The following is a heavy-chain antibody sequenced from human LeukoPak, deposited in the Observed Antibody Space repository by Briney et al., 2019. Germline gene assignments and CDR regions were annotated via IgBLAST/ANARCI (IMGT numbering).Heavy chain of an antibody. CDR1: GGSISSYH. CDR2: IYYIRTT. CDR3: ARHADAGRLVEL. V-gene: IGHV4-59*08. Sequence: SETLSLTCSVSGGSISSYHWSWIRQPPGKGLEWIGYIYYIRTTNYNPPLKSRVTISVDTSKNQFSLRLSSVTAADTAVYYCARHADAGRLVELWGQGTLVTVSS. D-gene: IGHD6-19*01. J-gene: IGHJ4*02.